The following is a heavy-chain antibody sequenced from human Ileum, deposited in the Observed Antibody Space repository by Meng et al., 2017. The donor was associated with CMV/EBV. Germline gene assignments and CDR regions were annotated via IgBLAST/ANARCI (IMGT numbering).Heavy chain of an antibody. CDR3: AKGTGVTDPFDY. V-gene: IGHV4-4*07. CDR2: IYVSGST. Sequence: QVQLQESGPGLVKPSETLSRTCSICGGSVTSSYWSWIRPPAGKGLEWIGRIYVSGSTNYNPSLKSRVTMSVDTYKNQFSLKLSSVTAADTAIYYCAKGTGVTDPFDYWGQGTLVTVSS. CDR1: GGSVTSSY. D-gene: IGHD1-14*01. J-gene: IGHJ4*02.